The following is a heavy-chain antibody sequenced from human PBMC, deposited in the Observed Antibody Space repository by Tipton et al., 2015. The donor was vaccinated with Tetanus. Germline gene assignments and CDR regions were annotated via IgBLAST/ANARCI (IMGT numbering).Heavy chain of an antibody. Sequence: TLSLTCSVSNGSISSGGYYWSWIRQYPGKGLEWIGLLYHTGVTYYNASLRSRVTISVDTSKNQFSLQLRSVTAADTAVYYCARQDTLNYYYVGYFHDWGQGTLVTVSS. CDR1: NGSISSGGYY. V-gene: IGHV4-39*01. CDR2: LYHTGVT. J-gene: IGHJ1*01. CDR3: ARQDTLNYYYVGYFHD. D-gene: IGHD3-22*01.